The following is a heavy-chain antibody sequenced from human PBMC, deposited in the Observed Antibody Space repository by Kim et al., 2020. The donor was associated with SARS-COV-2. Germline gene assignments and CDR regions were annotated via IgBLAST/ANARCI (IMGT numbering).Heavy chain of an antibody. V-gene: IGHV4-34*01. CDR3: ARGGPLWAVAGTKAFDI. D-gene: IGHD6-19*01. CDR1: GGSFSGYY. Sequence: SETLSLTCAVYGGSFSGYYWSWIRQPPGKGLEWIGEINHSGSTNYNPSLKSRVTISVDTSKNQFSLKLSSVTAADTAVYYCARGGPLWAVAGTKAFDIWG. CDR2: INHSGST. J-gene: IGHJ3*02.